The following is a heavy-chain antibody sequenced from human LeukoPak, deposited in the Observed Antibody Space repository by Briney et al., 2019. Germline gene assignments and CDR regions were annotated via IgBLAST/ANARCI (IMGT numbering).Heavy chain of an antibody. CDR2: ISSSSSYI. CDR1: GCTFSGYS. Sequence: GGSLRLSCAASGCTFSGYSMNWVRQAPGKGLEWVSSISSSSSYIYYADSVKGRFTISRDNAKNSLYLQMNSLRAEDTAVYYCARDTMDSSGYLWGQGTLLTVSS. V-gene: IGHV3-21*01. J-gene: IGHJ4*02. CDR3: ARDTMDSSGYL. D-gene: IGHD3-22*01.